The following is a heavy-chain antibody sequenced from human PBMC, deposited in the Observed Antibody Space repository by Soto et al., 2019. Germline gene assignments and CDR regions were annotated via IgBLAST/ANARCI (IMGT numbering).Heavy chain of an antibody. Sequence: GGSLRLSCAASGFTFSSYAMSWVRQAPGKGLEWVSAISGSGGSTYYADSVKGRFTISRDNSKNTLYLQMNSLRAEDTAVYYCAKTHHFSRLYQLPNHYYYYYGMDVWGQGTTVTVSS. D-gene: IGHD2-2*01. CDR1: GFTFSSYA. CDR2: ISGSGGST. V-gene: IGHV3-23*01. CDR3: AKTHHFSRLYQLPNHYYYYYGMDV. J-gene: IGHJ6*02.